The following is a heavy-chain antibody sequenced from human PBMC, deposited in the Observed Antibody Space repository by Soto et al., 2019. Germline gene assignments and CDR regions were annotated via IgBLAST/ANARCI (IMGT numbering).Heavy chain of an antibody. D-gene: IGHD3-22*01. CDR1: GGTFSSYA. Sequence: QVQLVQSGAEVKKPGSSVKVSCKASGGTFSSYAISWVRQSPGQGLEWMGGIIPIFGTANYAQKFQGRLTITADESTSTAYMELSSLRSEDTAVYYCARVFVEDYYDSSGYYYFDYWGQGTLVTVSS. J-gene: IGHJ4*02. CDR2: IIPIFGTA. CDR3: ARVFVEDYYDSSGYYYFDY. V-gene: IGHV1-69*01.